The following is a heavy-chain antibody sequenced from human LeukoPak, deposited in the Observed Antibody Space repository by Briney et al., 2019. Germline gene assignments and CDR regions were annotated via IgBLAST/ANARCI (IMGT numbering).Heavy chain of an antibody. CDR1: GYTFTNYG. D-gene: IGHD3-3*01. Sequence: GASVKVSCEASGYTFTNYGFNWVRQAPGQGLEWMGWISAYNGNTNYAPKLQGRVTMTTDTSTNTAYMELRSLRSDDTAVFYCARGLTIFGVVIWDYWGQGTLVTVSS. J-gene: IGHJ4*02. CDR2: ISAYNGNT. V-gene: IGHV1-18*01. CDR3: ARGLTIFGVVIWDY.